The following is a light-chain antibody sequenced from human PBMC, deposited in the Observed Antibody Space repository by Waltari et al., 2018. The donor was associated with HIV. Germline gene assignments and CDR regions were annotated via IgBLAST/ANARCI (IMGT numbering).Light chain of an antibody. CDR1: ASPNHA. V-gene: IGLV3-25*03. Sequence: SSELTQPPSASVSPGQTARNTCPGDASPNHATHCFQKKPGQAPVVVIHKNTERPSGIPERFSASRSGTTVTLTITGVQTDDEADYYCLSADRSGTYVFGPGTTVTVL. J-gene: IGLJ1*01. CDR3: LSADRSGTYV. CDR2: KNT.